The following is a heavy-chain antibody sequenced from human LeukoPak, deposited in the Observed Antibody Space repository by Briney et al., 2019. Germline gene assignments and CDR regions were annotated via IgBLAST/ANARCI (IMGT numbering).Heavy chain of an antibody. Sequence: GGSPRLSCAASGFTFSSYWMSWVRQAPGKGLEWVANIKQDGSEKYYVDSVKGRFTISRDNAKNSLYLQMNSLRAEDTAVYYCARDDCSSISCYHNWFDPWGQGTLVTVSS. CDR1: GFTFSSYW. J-gene: IGHJ5*02. D-gene: IGHD2-2*01. CDR2: IKQDGSEK. V-gene: IGHV3-7*01. CDR3: ARDDCSSISCYHNWFDP.